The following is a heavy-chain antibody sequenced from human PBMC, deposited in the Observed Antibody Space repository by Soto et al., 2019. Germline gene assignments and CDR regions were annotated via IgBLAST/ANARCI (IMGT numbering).Heavy chain of an antibody. CDR2: IYWDDDK. V-gene: IGHV2-5*02. J-gene: IGHJ4*02. D-gene: IGHD6-6*01. CDR1: GFSLSTSGVG. CDR3: AHTSEYRSSSYFDY. Sequence: QITLKESGPPLVKPTQTLTLTCTFSGFSLSTSGVGVGWIRQPPGKALAWLALIYWDDDKRYSPSLKSRRTITQDPSKNQVVLTMTNMHPVDTATYYCAHTSEYRSSSYFDYWGQGTLVTVSS.